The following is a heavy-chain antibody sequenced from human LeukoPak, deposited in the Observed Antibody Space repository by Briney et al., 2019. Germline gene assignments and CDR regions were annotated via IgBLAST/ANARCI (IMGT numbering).Heavy chain of an antibody. J-gene: IGHJ4*02. Sequence: SVKVSCKASGGTFSSYAISWVRQAPGQGLEWMGRIIPIFGTANYTQKFQGRVTITTDESTSTAYMELSSLRSEDTAVYYCAREITIFGVVQRFDYWGQGTLVTVSS. D-gene: IGHD3-3*01. CDR2: IIPIFGTA. CDR3: AREITIFGVVQRFDY. CDR1: GGTFSSYA. V-gene: IGHV1-69*05.